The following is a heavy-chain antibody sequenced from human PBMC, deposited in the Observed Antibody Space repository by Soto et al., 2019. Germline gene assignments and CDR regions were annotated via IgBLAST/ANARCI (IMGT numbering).Heavy chain of an antibody. CDR2: IYYSGST. CDR3: ASESPEYSSSSSGFDY. J-gene: IGHJ4*02. V-gene: IGHV4-30-4*01. D-gene: IGHD6-6*01. Sequence: SETLSLTCTVSGGSISSGDYYWSWIRQPPGKGLEWIGYIYYSGSTYYNPSLKSRVTISVDTSKNQFSLKLSSVTAADTAVYYCASESPEYSSSSSGFDYWGQGTLVTVSS. CDR1: GGSISSGDYY.